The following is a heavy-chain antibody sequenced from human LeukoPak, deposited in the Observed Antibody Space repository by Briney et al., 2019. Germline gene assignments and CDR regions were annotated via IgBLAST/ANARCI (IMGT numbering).Heavy chain of an antibody. CDR1: GFTFSSYS. J-gene: IGHJ4*02. Sequence: GGSLRLSCAASGFTFSSYSMNWVRQAPGKWLDWVSYISSSSSTIYYADSVKGRFTISRDNAKNSLYLQMNSLRAEDTAVYYCAREGVLEWLLPDYWGQGTLVTVSS. V-gene: IGHV3-48*01. CDR2: ISSSSSTI. CDR3: AREGVLEWLLPDY. D-gene: IGHD3-3*01.